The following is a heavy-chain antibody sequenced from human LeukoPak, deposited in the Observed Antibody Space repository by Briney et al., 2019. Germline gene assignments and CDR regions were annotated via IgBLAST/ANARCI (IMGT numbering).Heavy chain of an antibody. J-gene: IGHJ6*03. CDR2: ISNVATL. Sequence: GGSLRLSCAASGFTFRSYAMTWVRQAPGKGLEWVSEISNVATLKYADSVKGRFTMSRDNSKNMLYLQMNSLRAEDTAVYYCAKNGGHPTENYYTHVWGKGTTVTLSS. CDR3: AKNGGHPTENYYTHV. D-gene: IGHD4-11*01. CDR1: GFTFRSYA. V-gene: IGHV3-23*01.